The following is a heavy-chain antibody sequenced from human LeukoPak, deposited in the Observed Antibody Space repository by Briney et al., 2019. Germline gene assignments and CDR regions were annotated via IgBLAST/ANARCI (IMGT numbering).Heavy chain of an antibody. J-gene: IGHJ6*02. CDR2: IYCSGST. V-gene: IGHV4-59*01. CDR1: GGPISSYY. CDR3: ARDNWNYGSSMDV. D-gene: IGHD1-7*01. Sequence: SETLSLTCTVSGGPISSYYWSWIRQPPGKGLEWIGYIYCSGSTNYNPSLKSRVTISVDTSKNQFSLKLSSVTAADTAVYYCARDNWNYGSSMDVWGQGTTVTVSS.